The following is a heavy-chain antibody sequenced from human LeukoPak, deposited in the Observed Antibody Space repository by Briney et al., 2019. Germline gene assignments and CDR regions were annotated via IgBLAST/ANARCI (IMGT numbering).Heavy chain of an antibody. CDR2: ISGGGGST. Sequence: PGGSLRLSCVASGFSFSSYGMTWVRQAPGKGLEWVSSISGGGGSTNSADSVKGRFTISRDNAKNSLYPQMNSLRAEDTAFYYCAKDGRPDTYGIFDLWGHGTLVTVSS. J-gene: IGHJ4*01. CDR1: GFSFSSYG. CDR3: AKDGRPDTYGIFDL. V-gene: IGHV3-23*01. D-gene: IGHD1-1*01.